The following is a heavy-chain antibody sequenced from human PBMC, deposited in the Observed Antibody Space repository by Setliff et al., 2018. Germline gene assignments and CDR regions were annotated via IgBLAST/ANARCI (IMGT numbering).Heavy chain of an antibody. CDR3: ARDLDYQYYYDSSGRDAFDI. CDR1: GGSISTYY. D-gene: IGHD3-22*01. Sequence: PSETLSLTCTVSGGSISTYYWSWIRQPPEKGLEWIAYIHYSGSINQNPSLKSRVTISVDTSKNQFSLKMSSMTAADTAVYYCARDLDYQYYYDSSGRDAFDIWGQGTMVTVSS. V-gene: IGHV4-59*01. J-gene: IGHJ3*02. CDR2: IHYSGSI.